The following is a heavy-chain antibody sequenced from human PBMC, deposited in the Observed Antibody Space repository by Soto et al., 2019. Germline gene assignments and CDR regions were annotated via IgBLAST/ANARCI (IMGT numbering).Heavy chain of an antibody. V-gene: IGHV4-61*01. CDR2: IFYSGST. D-gene: IGHD2-21*01. CDR1: GGSVSNKTYY. J-gene: IGHJ5*01. Sequence: SETLSLTCSVSGGSVSNKTYYWSWIRQPPGKRLEWIGYIFYSGSTNYDPSLKSRVTISLDTSRNQFSLNLRSVTAADTAVYYCAGSISGDPCFDPWGQGTLVTVSS. CDR3: AGSISGDPCFDP.